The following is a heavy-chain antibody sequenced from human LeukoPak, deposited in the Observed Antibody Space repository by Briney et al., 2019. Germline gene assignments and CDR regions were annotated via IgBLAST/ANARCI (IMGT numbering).Heavy chain of an antibody. D-gene: IGHD2-21*01. V-gene: IGHV6-1*01. CDR3: CHSLSGRTGAFDI. CDR1: GDSVSSNSAA. J-gene: IGHJ3*02. CDR2: TYYRSKWYN. Sequence: QTLSLTCAISGDSVSSNSAAWKWIRQSPSRGLEWLGRTYYRSKWYNDYAVSVKSRITINPDTSKNQFSLQLDSVTPEDTAVYYCCHSLSGRTGAFDIWGRGTVVIVSS.